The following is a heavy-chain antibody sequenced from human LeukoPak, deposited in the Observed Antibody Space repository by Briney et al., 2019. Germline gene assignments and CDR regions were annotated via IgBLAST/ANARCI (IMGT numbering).Heavy chain of an antibody. V-gene: IGHV4-59*11. D-gene: IGHD3-22*01. CDR2: IYYDGTT. CDR1: GVTISSHY. J-gene: IGHJ4*02. CDR3: ARSGDSSAYFGS. Sequence: PSETLSLTCTVSGVTISSHYWSWSRQPPGKGLEWIGNIYYDGTTNYNPSLGSRITISIDTSRNQFSLRLSSVTTADSAMYYCARSGDSSAYFGSWGQGTLVAVS.